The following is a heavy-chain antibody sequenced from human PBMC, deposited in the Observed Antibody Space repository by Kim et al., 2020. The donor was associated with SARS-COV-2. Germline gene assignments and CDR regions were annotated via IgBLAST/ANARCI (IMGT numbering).Heavy chain of an antibody. CDR3: AKHLMGIAKAFDY. CDR2: ITTSGGST. Sequence: LSLTCAASGFTFSSYAMSWVRQAPGKGLEWVSRITTSGGSTYYSDSVKGRFTISRDNSKNTLYMQMNSLRVEDTAVYYCAKHLMGIAKAFDYWGQGTLVTVSS. CDR1: GFTFSSYA. D-gene: IGHD2-21*01. V-gene: IGHV3-23*01. J-gene: IGHJ4*02.